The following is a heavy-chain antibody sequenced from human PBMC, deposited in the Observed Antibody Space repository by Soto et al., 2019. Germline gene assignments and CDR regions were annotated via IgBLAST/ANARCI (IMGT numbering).Heavy chain of an antibody. D-gene: IGHD1-7*01. Sequence: QITLKESGPTLVKPTQTLTLTCTFSGFSLSTSGVGVGWIRQPPGKALEWLALIYWDDDKRYSPSLKSRLTITKDTSKNQVVLSMTNMDPVDKAKYYCAHSSLGNWNYLAFDYWGQGNLVTLSS. J-gene: IGHJ4*02. CDR3: AHSSLGNWNYLAFDY. V-gene: IGHV2-5*02. CDR1: GFSLSTSGVG. CDR2: IYWDDDK.